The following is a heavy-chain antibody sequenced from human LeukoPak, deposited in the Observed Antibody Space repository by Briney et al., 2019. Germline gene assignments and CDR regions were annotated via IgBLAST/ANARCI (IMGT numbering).Heavy chain of an antibody. CDR3: ARGNSYYDSRPFDY. V-gene: IGHV1-69*05. CDR2: IIPIFGTA. D-gene: IGHD3-22*01. J-gene: IGHJ4*02. Sequence: SVKVSCKASGGTFSSYAISWVRQAPGQGLEWMGGIIPIFGTANYAQKFQGRVTMTRNTSINTAYMELSSLRSEDTAVYYCARGNSYYDSRPFDYWGRGTLVTVSS. CDR1: GGTFSSYA.